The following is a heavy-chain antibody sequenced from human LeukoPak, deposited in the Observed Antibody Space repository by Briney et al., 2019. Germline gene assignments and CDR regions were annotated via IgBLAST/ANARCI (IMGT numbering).Heavy chain of an antibody. D-gene: IGHD6-19*01. CDR1: GGSFSGYY. Sequence: SETLSLTCAVYGGSFSGYYWSWIRQPPGKGLEWIGYIYYSGSTNYNPSLKSRVTISVDTSKNQFSLKLSSVTAADTAVYFCARDKASGWLDPFDPWGQGTLVTVSS. J-gene: IGHJ5*02. V-gene: IGHV4-59*01. CDR3: ARDKASGWLDPFDP. CDR2: IYYSGST.